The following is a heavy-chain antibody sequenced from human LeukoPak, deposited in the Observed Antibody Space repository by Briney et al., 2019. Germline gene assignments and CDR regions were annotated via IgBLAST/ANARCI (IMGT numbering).Heavy chain of an antibody. D-gene: IGHD2/OR15-2a*01. V-gene: IGHV4-31*03. J-gene: IGHJ4*02. CDR1: GGSISSGGYY. CDR3: ARVGPPPRLLIDY. CDR2: IYYSGST. Sequence: SETLSLTCTVSGGSISSGGYYWSWIRQHPGKGLEWIGYIYYSGSTYYNPSLKSRVTISVDTSKNQFSLKLSSVTAADTAVYYCARVGPPPRLLIDYWGQGTLVTVSS.